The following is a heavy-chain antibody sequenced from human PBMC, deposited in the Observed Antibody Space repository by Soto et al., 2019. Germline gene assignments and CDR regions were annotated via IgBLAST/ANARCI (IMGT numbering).Heavy chain of an antibody. CDR1: GGTFSSYA. CDR2: IIPIFGTA. CDR3: ARGNHSKKQQLAPDY. Sequence: QVQLVQSGAEVKKPGSSVKVSCKASGGTFSSYAISWVRQAPGQGLEWMGGIIPIFGTANYAQKFQGRVTIXXDXSXXTAYMELSSLRSEDTAVYYCARGNHSKKQQLAPDYWGQGTLVTVSS. J-gene: IGHJ4*02. D-gene: IGHD6-13*01. V-gene: IGHV1-69*12.